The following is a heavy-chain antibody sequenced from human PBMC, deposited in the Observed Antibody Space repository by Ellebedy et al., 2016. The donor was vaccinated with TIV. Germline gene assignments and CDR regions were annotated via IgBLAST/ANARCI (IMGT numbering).Heavy chain of an antibody. CDR3: AKISRTEGTDDTPMVS. CDR1: GFTFVHYA. CDR2: ISGPGGIT. Sequence: GESLKISXAASGFTFVHYAMKWVRQTPGKGLEWVAAISGPGGITYYTDSVRGRFTISRDNSRDIVYLQMNNLRAGDSAVYYCAKISRTEGTDDTPMVSWGQGTLVIVSS. J-gene: IGHJ4*02. D-gene: IGHD5-18*01. V-gene: IGHV3-23*01.